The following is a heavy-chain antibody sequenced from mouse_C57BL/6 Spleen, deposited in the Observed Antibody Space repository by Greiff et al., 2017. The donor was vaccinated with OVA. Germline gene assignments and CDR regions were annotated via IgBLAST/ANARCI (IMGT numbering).Heavy chain of an antibody. CDR1: GYTFTDYE. CDR3: TREKKFITTLYAMDY. V-gene: IGHV1-15*01. J-gene: IGHJ4*01. Sequence: VQLQQSGAELVRPGASVTLSCKASGYTFTDYEMHWVKQTPVHGLEWIGAIDPETGGTAYNQKFKGKAILTADKSSSTAYMGLRSLTSEDSAVYYCTREKKFITTLYAMDYWGQGTSVTVSS. CDR2: IDPETGGT. D-gene: IGHD1-1*01.